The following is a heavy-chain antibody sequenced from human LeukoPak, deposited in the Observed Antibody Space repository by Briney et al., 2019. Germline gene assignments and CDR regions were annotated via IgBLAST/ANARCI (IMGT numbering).Heavy chain of an antibody. J-gene: IGHJ5*02. CDR3: ARGPRFDP. V-gene: IGHV4-39*01. Sequence: SETLSLTCTVSGGSISSSSYYWGWIRQPPGKGLEWIGSIYYSGSTYYNPSLKSRVTISVDTSKNQFSLKLSSVTAADTAVYYCARGPRFDPWGQGTLVTVSS. CDR2: IYYSGST. CDR1: GGSISSSSYY.